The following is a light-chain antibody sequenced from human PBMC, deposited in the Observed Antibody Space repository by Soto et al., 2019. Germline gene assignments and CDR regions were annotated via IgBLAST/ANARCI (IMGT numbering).Light chain of an antibody. Sequence: EIVLTQSPATLSLSPGERATLSCRASQSVSSYLAWYQQKPGQAPRLLIYDASNRATGIPARFSGSGSGTDFTLTISSLEPEDFAVYYCQQRSNWPVIFGEGTKVEIK. J-gene: IGKJ4*01. CDR3: QQRSNWPVI. CDR1: QSVSSY. CDR2: DAS. V-gene: IGKV3-11*01.